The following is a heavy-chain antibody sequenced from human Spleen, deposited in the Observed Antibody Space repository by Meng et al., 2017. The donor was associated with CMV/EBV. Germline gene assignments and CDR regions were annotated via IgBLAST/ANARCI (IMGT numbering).Heavy chain of an antibody. CDR3: VRDQTPWFGDLTYYYYPMDV. V-gene: IGHV3-7*01. J-gene: IGHJ6*02. Sequence: GESLKISCAASGFTFSTYWMSWVRQAPRKGLEWVSNIKQDGSEKYSVDSVKGRFTISRDKSKNTLYLQMNSMRAADTAVYYCVRDQTPWFGDLTYYYYPMDVWGQGTTVTVSS. CDR2: IKQDGSEK. CDR1: GFTFSTYW. D-gene: IGHD3-10*01.